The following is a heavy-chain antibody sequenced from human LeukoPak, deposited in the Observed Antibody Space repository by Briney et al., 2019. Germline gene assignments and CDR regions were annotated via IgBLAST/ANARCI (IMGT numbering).Heavy chain of an antibody. CDR1: GFTFSSYS. V-gene: IGHV3-21*01. D-gene: IGHD3-10*01. J-gene: IGHJ5*02. Sequence: PGGSLRLSCAASGFTFSSYSMNWVRQAPGKGLEWVSSISSSSSYIYYADSVKGRFTISRDNAKNSLYLQMNSLRAEDTAVYYCARGRRYNGSGSYYNWFDPWGQGTLVTVSS. CDR2: ISSSSSYI. CDR3: ARGRRYNGSGSYYNWFDP.